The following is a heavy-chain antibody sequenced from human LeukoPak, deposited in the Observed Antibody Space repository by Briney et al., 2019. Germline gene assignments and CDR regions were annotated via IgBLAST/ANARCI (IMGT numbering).Heavy chain of an antibody. CDR3: ARATKHYYDSSGLLDY. Sequence: SETLSLTCAVYGGSFSGYYWSWIRQPPGKGLEWIGEINHSGSTNYNPSLKSRVTISVDTSKNQFSLKLSSVTAADTAVYYCARATKHYYDSSGLLDYWGQGTLVTVSS. CDR2: INHSGST. J-gene: IGHJ4*02. D-gene: IGHD3-22*01. CDR1: GGSFSGYY. V-gene: IGHV4-34*01.